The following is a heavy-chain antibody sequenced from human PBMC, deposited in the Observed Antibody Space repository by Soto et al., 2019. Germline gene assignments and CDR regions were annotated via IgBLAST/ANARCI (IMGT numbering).Heavy chain of an antibody. CDR2: IYYSGST. CDR1: GGSISSSSYY. J-gene: IGHJ4*02. V-gene: IGHV4-39*01. CDR3: ARRISSTVVTPFCM. D-gene: IGHD4-17*01. Sequence: QLQLQESGPGLVKPSETLSLTCTVSGGSISSSSYYWGWIRQPPGKGLEWIGSIYYSGSTYYNPSLKSRVTISVDTSKNQFSLKLSSVTAADTAVYYCARRISSTVVTPFCMWGQGTLVTVSS.